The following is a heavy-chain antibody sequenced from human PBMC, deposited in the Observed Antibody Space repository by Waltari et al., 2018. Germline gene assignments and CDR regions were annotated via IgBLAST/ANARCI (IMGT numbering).Heavy chain of an antibody. CDR1: GFPFSSYW. J-gene: IGHJ4*02. D-gene: IGHD3-10*01. Sequence: EVQLVESGGGLVQPGGSLSLSCAASGFPFSSYWMSWVRQAPGKGLEWVANIKQDGSEKYYVDSVKGRFTISRDNAKNSLYLQMNSLRAEDTAVYYCARGVGYYGSGQDYWGQGTLVTVSS. CDR3: ARGVGYYGSGQDY. CDR2: IKQDGSEK. V-gene: IGHV3-7*01.